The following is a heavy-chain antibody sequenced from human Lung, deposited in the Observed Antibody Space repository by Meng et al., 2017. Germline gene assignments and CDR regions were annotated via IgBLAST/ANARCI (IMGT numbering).Heavy chain of an antibody. CDR3: ARGQKGYFDL. V-gene: IGHV4-30-4*01. J-gene: IGHJ2*01. CDR1: GGSISSSNYY. Sequence: QVRLQESGPGLVKPSQTLSLTCTVSGGSISSSNYYWSWIRQPPGKGLEWSGHIYNSGSTYYNPSLKSRITISVDTSKNQFSLKLSSVTAADTAVHYCARGQKGYFDLWGRGTLVTVSS. CDR2: IYNSGST.